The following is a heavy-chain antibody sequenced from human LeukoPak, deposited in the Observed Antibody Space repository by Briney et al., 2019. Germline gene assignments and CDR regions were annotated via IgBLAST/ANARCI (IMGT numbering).Heavy chain of an antibody. V-gene: IGHV3-21*01. D-gene: IGHD3-9*01. CDR2: ITSTSSYI. CDR3: ARGPMMTTYFDWLFTPYYFDY. Sequence: GGSLRLSCAASGFTFSNYNMNWVRQAPGKGLEWVSSITSTSSYIYYADSVKGRFTISRDNAKNSLYLQMNSLRAEDTAVYYCARGPMMTTYFDWLFTPYYFDYWGQGTLVTVSS. J-gene: IGHJ4*02. CDR1: GFTFSNYN.